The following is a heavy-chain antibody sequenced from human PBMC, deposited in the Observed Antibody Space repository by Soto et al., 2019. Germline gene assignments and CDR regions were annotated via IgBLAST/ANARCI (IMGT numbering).Heavy chain of an antibody. CDR3: ARSGRFLEWLLTYYYYGMDV. Sequence: PGGSLRLSCAASGFTFSSYWMSWVRQAPGKGLEWVANIKQDGSEKYYVDSVKGRFTISRDNAKNSLYLQMNSLRAEDTAVYYCARSGRFLEWLLTYYYYGMDVWGQGTTVTVSS. CDR2: IKQDGSEK. V-gene: IGHV3-7*01. J-gene: IGHJ6*02. D-gene: IGHD3-3*01. CDR1: GFTFSSYW.